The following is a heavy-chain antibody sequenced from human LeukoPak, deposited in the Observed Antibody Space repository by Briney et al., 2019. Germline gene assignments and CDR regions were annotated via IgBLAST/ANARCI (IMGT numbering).Heavy chain of an antibody. V-gene: IGHV4-30-4*01. CDR1: GGSISSGDYY. J-gene: IGHJ4*02. CDR2: IYYSGST. Sequence: PSQTLSLTCTVSGGSISSGDYYWSWIRQPPGKGLEWIGYIYYSGSTYYNPSLKSRVTISVDTSKNQFSLKLSSVTAADTAMYYCARERDSSGYCDYWGQGTLVTVSS. CDR3: ARERDSSGYCDY. D-gene: IGHD3-22*01.